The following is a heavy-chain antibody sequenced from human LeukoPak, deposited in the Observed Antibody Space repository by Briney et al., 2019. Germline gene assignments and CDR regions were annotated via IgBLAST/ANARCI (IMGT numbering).Heavy chain of an antibody. Sequence: SQTLSLTCAISGDSVSRDSIAWNWIRQSPSRGLEWLGRTYYRSTWYNDYAVSVKGRITINPDTSKNQFSLKLSSVTAADTAVYYCARDGSSSGYKMEAYNWFDPWGQGTLVTVSS. D-gene: IGHD3-22*01. CDR3: ARDGSSSGYKMEAYNWFDP. V-gene: IGHV6-1*01. J-gene: IGHJ5*02. CDR1: GDSVSRDSIA. CDR2: TYYRSTWYN.